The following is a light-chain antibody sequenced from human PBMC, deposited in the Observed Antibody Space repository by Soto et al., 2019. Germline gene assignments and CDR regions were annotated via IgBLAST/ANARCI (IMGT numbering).Light chain of an antibody. V-gene: IGKV1-39*01. CDR2: AAS. CDR3: QQSYSSPPT. CDR1: QSISSY. J-gene: IGKJ1*01. Sequence: DIQMTQSQSSLSASVGDRVTITCRASQSISSYLNWYQQKPGKAPKLLIFAASSLQSGVPSRFSGSRSGPDFTLTISSLQPEDFATYYCQQSYSSPPTFGQGTKVDIK.